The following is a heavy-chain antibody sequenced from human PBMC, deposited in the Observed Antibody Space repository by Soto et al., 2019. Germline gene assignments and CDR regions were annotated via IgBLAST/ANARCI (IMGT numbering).Heavy chain of an antibody. CDR3: AKGWGCGGDCYLDY. CDR1: GYTFTTYA. V-gene: IGHV1-3*01. Sequence: ASVKVSCKASGYTFTTYAMPWVRQAPGQRLEWMGWINAGNGNTKYSQKFQGRVTITRDTSASTAYMELSSLRSEDTAVYYCAKGWGCGGDCYLDYWGQGTLVTVSS. D-gene: IGHD2-21*01. CDR2: INAGNGNT. J-gene: IGHJ4*02.